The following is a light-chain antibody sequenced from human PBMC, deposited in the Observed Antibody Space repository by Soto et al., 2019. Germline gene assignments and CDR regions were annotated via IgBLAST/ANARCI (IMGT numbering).Light chain of an antibody. CDR1: QSVSSSY. CDR3: QHSGSSPLYI. CDR2: GAS. Sequence: EIVLTQSPGTLSLSPGERATLSCRASQSVSSSYLAWYQQKPGQAPRLLIYGASIRATGIPDRFSGSGSGTDLTLTISSLEPEDFAVSYCQHSGSSPLYIFGQGTKLEIK. J-gene: IGKJ2*01. V-gene: IGKV3-20*01.